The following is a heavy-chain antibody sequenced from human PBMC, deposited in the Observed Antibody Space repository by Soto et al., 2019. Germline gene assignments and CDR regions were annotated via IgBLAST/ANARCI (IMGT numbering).Heavy chain of an antibody. Sequence: QVHLVEFGGGVVQPGRSLRLSCVASEFTFSTYAMHWVRQAPGKGLEWVALISYAGRKKYYADSVKGRFSISRDDSMNTLFLQMDSLRPEDTAIYYCARVSLYGDYGAGDYWGQGTLVTVAS. CDR1: EFTFSTYA. V-gene: IGHV3-30-3*01. CDR2: ISYAGRKK. D-gene: IGHD4-17*01. CDR3: ARVSLYGDYGAGDY. J-gene: IGHJ4*02.